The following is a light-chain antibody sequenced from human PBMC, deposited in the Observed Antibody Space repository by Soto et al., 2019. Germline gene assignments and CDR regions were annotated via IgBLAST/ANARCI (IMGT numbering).Light chain of an antibody. J-gene: IGKJ5*01. Sequence: EIVLTQSPGTLPLSPGERATLSCRASQSVSSSYLAWYQQKPGQAPRLLIYGASSRATGIPDRFSGSGSGTDFTLTISRLEPEDFAVYDCQQYGSSPPITFGQGTRLEIK. CDR3: QQYGSSPPIT. CDR2: GAS. V-gene: IGKV3-20*01. CDR1: QSVSSSY.